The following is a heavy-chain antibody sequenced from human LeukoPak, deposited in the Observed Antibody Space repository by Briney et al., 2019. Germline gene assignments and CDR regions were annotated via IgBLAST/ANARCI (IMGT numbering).Heavy chain of an antibody. V-gene: IGHV3-30*03. Sequence: GGSLRLSCAASGFTFSSYGMHWVRQAPGKGLEWVAVISYDGSNKCYADSVKGRFTISRDNSKNTLYLQMNSLRAEDTAVYYCASGEQYDFWSGYYTQYYFDYWGQGTLVTVSS. CDR2: ISYDGSNK. J-gene: IGHJ4*02. D-gene: IGHD3-3*01. CDR3: ASGEQYDFWSGYYTQYYFDY. CDR1: GFTFSSYG.